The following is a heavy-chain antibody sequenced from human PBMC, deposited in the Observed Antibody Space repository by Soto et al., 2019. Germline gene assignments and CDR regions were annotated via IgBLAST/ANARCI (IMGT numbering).Heavy chain of an antibody. V-gene: IGHV3-23*01. CDR1: GFTFSTYG. D-gene: IGHD2-2*01. J-gene: IGHJ4*02. CDR3: ARSRIIPAAMG. CDR2: INGGGGST. Sequence: EVQLLESGGGLVQPGGSLRLSCAASGFTFSTYGMTWVRQAPGKGLEWVSGINGGGGSTNYADSVKVRFTISRDNSKNTLFLQMNSLRAEDTAVYYCARSRIIPAAMGWRQGTLVTVSS.